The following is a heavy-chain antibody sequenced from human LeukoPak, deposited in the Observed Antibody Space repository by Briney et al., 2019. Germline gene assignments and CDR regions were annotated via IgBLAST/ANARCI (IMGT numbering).Heavy chain of an antibody. CDR3: ARATSWSH. CDR1: GFTFSGSW. Sequence: GGSLRLSCAASGFTFSGSWMSWTRQAPGKGLEWVANIKPDGSDKYYVDSVKGRFTISRDNAKNSLYLQMNSLRAEDTAVYYCARATSWSHWGQGTLVTVSS. J-gene: IGHJ4*02. V-gene: IGHV3-7*01. D-gene: IGHD2-2*01. CDR2: IKPDGSDK.